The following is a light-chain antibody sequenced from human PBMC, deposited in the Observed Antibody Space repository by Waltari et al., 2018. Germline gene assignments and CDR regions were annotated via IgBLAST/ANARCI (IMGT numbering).Light chain of an antibody. CDR1: TSDVGNYDL. CDR2: EVI. V-gene: IGLV2-23*02. J-gene: IGLJ1*01. CDR3: CSYADRGTYV. Sequence: SALTQPAPVSGTLGQSITISCTGTTSDVGNYDLVSRYQHPPGKAPKLLICEVIKRPSGVSSRFSSSKSGKTASLTNTGLQTEDEADYYCCSYADRGTYVFGGGTKVTVL.